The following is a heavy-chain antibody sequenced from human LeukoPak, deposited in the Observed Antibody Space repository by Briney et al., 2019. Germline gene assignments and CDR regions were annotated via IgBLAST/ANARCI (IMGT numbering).Heavy chain of an antibody. D-gene: IGHD1-1*01. CDR3: ARRPPRGKYYCMDV. Sequence: GGSLRLSCAASGFTFSSFGMHWVRQPTGQGLEWVSTIGTASDTYYPGSVEGRFTLSRDNAKNSLDLQMNSLTAGDTAVYYCARRPPRGKYYCMDVGGKGTTVTFSS. J-gene: IGHJ6*03. CDR2: IGTASDT. CDR1: GFTFSSFG. V-gene: IGHV3-13*01.